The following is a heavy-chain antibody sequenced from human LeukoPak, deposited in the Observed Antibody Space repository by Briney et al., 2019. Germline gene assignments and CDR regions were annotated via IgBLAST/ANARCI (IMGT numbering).Heavy chain of an antibody. V-gene: IGHV1-2*02. CDR2: IIPNSGGT. D-gene: IGHD3-3*01. CDR1: GYTFTGYY. CDR3: ARDITPVYYDFWSGYSDYYYGMDV. Sequence: ASVKVSCKASGYTFTGYYMHWVRQAPGQGLEWMGWIIPNSGGTNYAQKFQGRVTMTRDTSISTAYMELSRLRSDDTAVYYCARDITPVYYDFWSGYSDYYYGMDVWGQGTTVSVSS. J-gene: IGHJ6*02.